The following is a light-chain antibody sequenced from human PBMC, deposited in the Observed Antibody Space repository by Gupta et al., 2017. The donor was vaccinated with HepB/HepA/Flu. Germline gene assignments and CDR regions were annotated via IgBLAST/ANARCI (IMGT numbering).Light chain of an antibody. CDR3: STQTITYTVV. J-gene: IGLJ2*01. Sequence: SALTQPASVSGSPGQSITISCTGTSSDVGAYNYVSWYQQHPDKAPKLIIFDASNRPAGVSTRFSGSKSGNTASLTISGRQAEDEADYYCSTQTITYTVVFGGGTKLTVL. CDR1: SSDVGAYNY. V-gene: IGLV2-14*03. CDR2: DAS.